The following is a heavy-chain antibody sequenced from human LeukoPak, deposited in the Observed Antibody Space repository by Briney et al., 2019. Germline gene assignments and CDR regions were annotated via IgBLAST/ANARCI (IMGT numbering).Heavy chain of an antibody. D-gene: IGHD3-10*01. CDR3: AREGVTNWFDP. CDR1: GLTFSNHW. V-gene: IGHV3-74*01. CDR2: INSDGSAT. Sequence: PGGSLRLSCAASGLTFSNHWMHWVRQAPGKGLVWVSRINSDGSATTYADYVKGRFTISRDNAKNTLYLQMSSLRAEVTAVYYCAREGVTNWFDPWGQGTLVTVSS. J-gene: IGHJ5*02.